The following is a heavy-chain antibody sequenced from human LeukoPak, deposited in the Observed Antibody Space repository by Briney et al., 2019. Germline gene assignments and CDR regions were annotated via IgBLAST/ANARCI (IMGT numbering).Heavy chain of an antibody. V-gene: IGHV4-59*12. CDR1: GGSISSYY. J-gene: IGHJ4*02. Sequence: SETLSLTCTVSGGSISSYYWRWIRQPPGKGLEWIGYIYYSGSTYYNPSLKSRVTISVDTSKNQFSLKLSSVTAADAAVYYCARRAYGSGRDYWGQGTLVTVSS. D-gene: IGHD3-10*01. CDR2: IYYSGST. CDR3: ARRAYGSGRDY.